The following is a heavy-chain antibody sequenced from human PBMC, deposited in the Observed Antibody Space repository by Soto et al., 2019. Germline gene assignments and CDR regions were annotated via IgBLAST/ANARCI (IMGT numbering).Heavy chain of an antibody. CDR3: AGSRYCSSTTCYFFDY. J-gene: IGHJ4*02. CDR1: GASISSRNYY. D-gene: IGHD2-2*01. CDR2: IFYSGST. V-gene: IGHV4-39*01. Sequence: SETLSLTCNVSGASISSRNYYWGWIRQSPGKGLEWFGSIFYSGSTYYNPSLRSRITISIVTSQNQFSLRLTSVTAADTAVYYCAGSRYCSSTTCYFFDYWGQGALVTVSS.